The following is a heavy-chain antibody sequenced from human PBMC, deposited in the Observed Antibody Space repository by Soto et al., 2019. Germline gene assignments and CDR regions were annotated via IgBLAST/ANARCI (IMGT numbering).Heavy chain of an antibody. J-gene: IGHJ4*02. CDR2: ISYDGTNK. D-gene: IGHD6-19*01. CDR1: GFTFNLYA. Sequence: QVQLVESGGGVVQPGRSLRLSCAASGFTFNLYAMHWVRQAPGKGLEWVAVISYDGTNKYYADSVKGRFTISRDNSKNTLSLQMNSLRAEDTAVYYCARDAWTGGQWLVRVDYWGQGTLVTVSS. V-gene: IGHV3-30*14. CDR3: ARDAWTGGQWLVRVDY.